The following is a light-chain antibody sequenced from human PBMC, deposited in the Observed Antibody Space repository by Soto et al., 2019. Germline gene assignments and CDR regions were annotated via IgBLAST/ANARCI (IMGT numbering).Light chain of an antibody. J-gene: IGKJ1*01. CDR2: GAS. CDR3: QKYGSSRWT. V-gene: IGKV3-20*01. CDR1: QSVSSSY. Sequence: EIVLTQSPGTLSSSPGERATLSCRASQSVSSSYLAWYQQKPGQAPRLLIYGASSRATGIPARFSGSGSGTDFTLTISRLEPEDFAVYYCQKYGSSRWTFGQGTKVEIK.